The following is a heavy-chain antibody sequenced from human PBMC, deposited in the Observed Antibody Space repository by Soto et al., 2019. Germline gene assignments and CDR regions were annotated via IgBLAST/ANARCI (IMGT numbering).Heavy chain of an antibody. CDR1: GFTFSSYA. CDR2: ISGSGGST. D-gene: IGHD2-15*01. V-gene: IGHV3-23*01. CDR3: AIDPIVVVVAALGHDAFDI. Sequence: EVQLLESGGGLVQPGGSLRLSCAASGFTFSSYAMSWVRQAPGKGLEWVSAISGSGGSTYYADSVKGRFTISRDNSKNTLYLQMNSVRAEDTAVYYCAIDPIVVVVAALGHDAFDIWGQGTMVTVSS. J-gene: IGHJ3*02.